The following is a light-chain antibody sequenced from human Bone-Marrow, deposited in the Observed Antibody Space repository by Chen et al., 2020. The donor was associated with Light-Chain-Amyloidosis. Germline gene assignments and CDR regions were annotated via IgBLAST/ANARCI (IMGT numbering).Light chain of an antibody. CDR1: ISNIGSNS. CDR3: VAWDDSLNGPM. V-gene: IGLV1-44*01. CDR2: NND. J-gene: IGLJ3*02. Sequence: QSVLTQPPSASGTPGHRVTIYCSGGISNIGSNSVNWHQQLPGTAPRLLIYNNDRRPSGVPDRFSGSKSGTSASLAISGLQSEDEADYYCVAWDDSLNGPMFGGGTKLTVL.